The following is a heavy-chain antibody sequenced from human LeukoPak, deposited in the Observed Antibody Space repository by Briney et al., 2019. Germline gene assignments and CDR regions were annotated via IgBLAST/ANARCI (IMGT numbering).Heavy chain of an antibody. V-gene: IGHV3-23*01. CDR1: VITLSNYG. Sequence: GGSLRLSFAVSVITLSNYGMSGVRPAPGKGREWVAGISGSGGRTKYTDSVKGRFTISRDNLKNTLYLQMNSLRAEDTAVYFCAKRGVVIRVILVGFHKEANYFDSWGQGALVTVSS. J-gene: IGHJ4*02. CDR2: ISGSGGRT. D-gene: IGHD3-22*01. CDR3: AKRGVVIRVILVGFHKEANYFDS.